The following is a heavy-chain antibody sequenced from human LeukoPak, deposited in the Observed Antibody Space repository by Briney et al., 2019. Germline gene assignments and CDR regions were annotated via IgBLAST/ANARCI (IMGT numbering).Heavy chain of an antibody. J-gene: IGHJ4*02. CDR2: IYYSGST. V-gene: IGHV4-31*03. CDR3: AIVVVTAIGPFFDY. Sequence: SQTLSLTCTVSGGSISSGGYYWSWIRQHPGKGLEWIGYIYYSGSTYYNPSLKSRVTISVDTSKNQFSLKLSSVTAADTAVYYCAIVVVTAIGPFFDYWGQGTLVTVSS. CDR1: GGSISSGGYY. D-gene: IGHD2-21*02.